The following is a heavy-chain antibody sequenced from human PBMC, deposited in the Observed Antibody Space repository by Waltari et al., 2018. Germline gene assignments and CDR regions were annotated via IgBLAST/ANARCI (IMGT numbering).Heavy chain of an antibody. CDR3: ARVWSRPGYYYMDV. J-gene: IGHJ6*03. Sequence: QVQLVQSGAEVKKPGASVKVSCKASGYTFTDYYMNWVRQAPGQVLEWMGRINPKSGGTDYAQKFQGRVTMTRDTSISTAYMELNSLRSDDTAVYFCARVWSRPGYYYMDVWGKGTTVTVSS. V-gene: IGHV1-2*06. CDR2: INPKSGGT. CDR1: GYTFTDYY. D-gene: IGHD1-26*01.